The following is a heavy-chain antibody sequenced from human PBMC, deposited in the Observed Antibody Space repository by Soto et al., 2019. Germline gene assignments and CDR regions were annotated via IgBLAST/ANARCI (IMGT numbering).Heavy chain of an antibody. CDR1: GYTLTELS. CDR3: ATVKYSAVAGTEGYYYYMDV. Sequence: ASVKVSCKVSGYTLTELSMHWVRQAPGKGLEWMGGFDPEDGETIYAQKFQGRVTMTEDTSTDTAYMELSSLRSEDTAVYYCATVKYSAVAGTEGYYYYMDVWGKGTTVTVSS. J-gene: IGHJ6*03. V-gene: IGHV1-24*01. D-gene: IGHD6-19*01. CDR2: FDPEDGET.